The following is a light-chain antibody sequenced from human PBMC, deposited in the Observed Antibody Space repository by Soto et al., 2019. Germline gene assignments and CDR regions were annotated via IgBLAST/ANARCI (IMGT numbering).Light chain of an antibody. CDR1: SSDVGDYDY. CDR2: DVS. V-gene: IGLV2-11*01. CDR3: CSYAGSDTYV. Sequence: QSALTQPRSVSGSPGQSATISCTGTSSDVGDYDYVSSSPQHPGTAPQLLIYDVSTRPSGVTDRFSGYKSGNTASLTISGLQAADEADYYCCSYAGSDTYVFGTGTKVTV. J-gene: IGLJ1*01.